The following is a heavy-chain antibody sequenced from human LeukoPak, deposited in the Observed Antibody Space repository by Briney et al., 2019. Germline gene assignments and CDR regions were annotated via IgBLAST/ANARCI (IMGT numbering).Heavy chain of an antibody. CDR1: GGSISSYY. V-gene: IGHV4-59*08. Sequence: SGTLSLTCIVSGGSISSYYWSWIRQPPGKGLEWIGYIYYSGSTNYNPSLKSRVTISIDTSKNQFSLKLSSVTAADTAVYYCAREGYYDSSGYAFDYWGQGTLVTVSS. CDR2: IYYSGST. J-gene: IGHJ4*02. D-gene: IGHD3-22*01. CDR3: AREGYYDSSGYAFDY.